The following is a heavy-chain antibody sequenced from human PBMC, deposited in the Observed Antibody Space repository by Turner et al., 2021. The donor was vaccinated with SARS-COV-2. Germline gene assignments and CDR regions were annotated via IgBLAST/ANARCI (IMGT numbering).Heavy chain of an antibody. V-gene: IGHV3-33*05. J-gene: IGHJ5*02. D-gene: IGHD6-6*01. CDR3: ARDYSSSSYLVSWFDP. Sequence: QVQLVESGGGVVQPGRSLRLSCAASGFTFSSYGMHWVRQAPGKGLGGVAVILYDGSFKYYGDSVKGRFTISRDNSKNTLYLQMNSLRAEDTAVYYCARDYSSSSYLVSWFDPWGQGTLVAVSS. CDR2: ILYDGSFK. CDR1: GFTFSSYG.